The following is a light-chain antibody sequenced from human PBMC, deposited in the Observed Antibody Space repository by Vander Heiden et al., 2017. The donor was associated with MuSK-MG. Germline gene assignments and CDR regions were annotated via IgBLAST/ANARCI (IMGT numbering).Light chain of an antibody. CDR2: GAS. CDR3: QQYGSSPRT. CDR1: QSVSSSY. Sequence: EIVLTPSPGTLSLSPGERATLSCRASQSVSSSYFAWYQQKPGQAPRLLIYGASSRATGIPDRFSDSGSGTDFTLTISRLEPEDFAVYYCQQYGSSPRTFGQGTKVEIK. J-gene: IGKJ1*01. V-gene: IGKV3-20*01.